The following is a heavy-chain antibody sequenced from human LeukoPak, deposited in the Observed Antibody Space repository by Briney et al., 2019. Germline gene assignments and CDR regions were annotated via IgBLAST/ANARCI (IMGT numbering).Heavy chain of an antibody. J-gene: IGHJ5*02. CDR1: GGTFSSYA. V-gene: IGHV7-4-1*02. CDR3: ARAIAVAGTDWFDP. D-gene: IGHD6-19*01. CDR2: INTNTGNP. Sequence: ASVKVSCKASGGTFSSYAFSWVRQAPGQGLEWMGWINTNTGNPTYAQGFTGRFVFSLDTSVSTAYLQISSLKAEDTAVYYCARAIAVAGTDWFDPWGQGTLVTVSS.